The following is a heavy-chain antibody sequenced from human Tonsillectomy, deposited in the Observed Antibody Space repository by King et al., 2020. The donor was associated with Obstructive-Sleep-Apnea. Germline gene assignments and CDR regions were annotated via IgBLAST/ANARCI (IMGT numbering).Heavy chain of an antibody. CDR3: ARRGTPGAFDI. J-gene: IGHJ3*02. V-gene: IGHV4-28*01. CDR2: IQYSGTT. CDR1: GYFISSSNW. Sequence: VQLQESGPGLVNPSDTLSLTCAIFGYFISSSNWWGWIRQPPGKGLEWIGYIQYSGTTYKNSTLKSRVTMSVYTPKNRFSRRLSSVTSVDTAVYYCARRGTPGAFDIWGQGAMVTVSS. D-gene: IGHD3-16*01.